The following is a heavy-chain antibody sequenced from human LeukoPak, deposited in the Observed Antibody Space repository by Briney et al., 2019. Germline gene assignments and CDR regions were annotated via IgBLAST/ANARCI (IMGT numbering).Heavy chain of an antibody. CDR2: IYSGGST. CDR1: GFTVSTNY. CDR3: ARGRGTYYFDY. D-gene: IGHD3-10*01. J-gene: IGHJ4*02. V-gene: IGHV3-53*01. Sequence: GGSLRLSCASSGFTVSTNYMSWVRQAPGKRLDWVSVIYSGGSTYYADSVKGRCTISRDNSKNTLYLQMNSLRAEDTAVYYCARGRGTYYFDYWGQGTLVTVSS.